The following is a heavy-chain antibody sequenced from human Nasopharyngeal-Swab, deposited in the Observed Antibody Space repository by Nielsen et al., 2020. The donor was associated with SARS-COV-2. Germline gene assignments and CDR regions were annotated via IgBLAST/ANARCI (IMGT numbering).Heavy chain of an antibody. J-gene: IGHJ4*02. CDR3: TTGMITFGGVFDY. CDR2: IKSKTDGGTT. Sequence: GESLKISCAASGFTFSNAWMSWVRQAPGKGLEWVGRIKSKTDGGTTDYAAPVKGRFTISRDDSKNTLYLQMNSLKTEDTAVYYCTTGMITFGGVFDYWGQGTLVTVSS. D-gene: IGHD3-16*01. CDR1: GFTFSNAW. V-gene: IGHV3-15*01.